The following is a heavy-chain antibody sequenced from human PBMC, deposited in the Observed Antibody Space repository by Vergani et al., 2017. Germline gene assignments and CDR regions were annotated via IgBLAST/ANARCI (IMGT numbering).Heavy chain of an antibody. CDR2: IWYDGSNK. CDR3: AIEGRNDYVWGSYRYRRGGFGY. Sequence: QVQLVESGGGVVQPGRSLRLSCAASGFTFSSYGMHWVRQAPGKGLEWVAVIWYDGSNKYYADSVKGRFTISRDNSKNTLYLQMNSLRAEDTAVYYCAIEGRNDYVWGSYRYRRGGFGYWGQGTLVTVSS. J-gene: IGHJ4*02. CDR1: GFTFSSYG. V-gene: IGHV3-33*01. D-gene: IGHD3-16*02.